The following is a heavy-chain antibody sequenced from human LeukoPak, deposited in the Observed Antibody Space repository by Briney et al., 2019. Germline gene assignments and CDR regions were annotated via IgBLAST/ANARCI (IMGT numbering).Heavy chain of an antibody. CDR3: ARSRVGATGDAFDI. J-gene: IGHJ3*02. CDR2: ISYSGST. V-gene: IGHV4-39*01. Sequence: PSETLSLTCAVYGGSFSSNNYYWGWIRQPPGKGLEWIGSISYSGSTHCNPSLKSRVTISVDTSKNQFSLKMSSVTAADTAVYYCARSRVGATGDAFDIWGQGTMVTVSS. D-gene: IGHD1-26*01. CDR1: GGSFSSNNYY.